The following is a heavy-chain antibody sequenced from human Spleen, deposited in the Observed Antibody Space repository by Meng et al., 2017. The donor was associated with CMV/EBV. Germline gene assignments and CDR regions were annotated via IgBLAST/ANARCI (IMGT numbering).Heavy chain of an antibody. V-gene: IGHV3-72*01. Sequence: LSLTCTVSGGSISTYYWSWIRQPPGKGLEWVGRSRNKANRYTTEYAASVKGRFTVSRDESKNSLYLQMNSLKTEYTAVYYCVRGYNTFDSWGQGTTVTVSS. CDR1: GGSISTYY. CDR3: VRGYNTFDS. CDR2: SRNKANRYTT. J-gene: IGHJ4*02. D-gene: IGHD1-1*01.